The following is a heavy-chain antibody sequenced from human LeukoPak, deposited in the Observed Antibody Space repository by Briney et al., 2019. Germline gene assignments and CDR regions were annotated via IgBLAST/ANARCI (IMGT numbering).Heavy chain of an antibody. Sequence: GALVKVSCKVSGYTLTELSMHWVRQAPGKGLGWMGGFDAEDGETIYAQRFQGRVTMTEDTSTDTAYMELSSLRSEDTAVYYCATRREVQGVYHGYWFDPWGQGTLVTVSS. CDR3: ATRREVQGVYHGYWFDP. CDR2: FDAEDGET. J-gene: IGHJ5*02. CDR1: GYTLTELS. V-gene: IGHV1-24*01. D-gene: IGHD3-10*01.